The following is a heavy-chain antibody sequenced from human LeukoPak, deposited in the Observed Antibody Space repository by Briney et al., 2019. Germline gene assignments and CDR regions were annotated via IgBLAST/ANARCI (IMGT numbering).Heavy chain of an antibody. V-gene: IGHV1-18*01. Sequence: ASVKVSCKASGYTFTSYGISWVRQAPGQGLEWMGWISAYSANTNCAQKVQGRVTMTTDTSTATAYMELRSLRSDDTAVYYCARDGVLIGSYLDYWGQGIPVTVST. CDR3: ARDGVLIGSYLDY. D-gene: IGHD1-20*01. CDR2: ISAYSANT. J-gene: IGHJ4*02. CDR1: GYTFTSYG.